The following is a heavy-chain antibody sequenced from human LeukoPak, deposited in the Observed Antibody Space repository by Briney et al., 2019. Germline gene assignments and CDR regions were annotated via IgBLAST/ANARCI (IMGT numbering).Heavy chain of an antibody. D-gene: IGHD3-3*01. V-gene: IGHV3-30*02. Sequence: GGTLTLTCAASGFTFSGYDLNWVRQAPGKGLEWVALIRFNATNNYYAAAVKRRFTISRDTYKNTPYMQMTSLINTDTAAYNRAKDKAAISGVVIRYYFESWGQGALVTVSS. CDR1: GFTFSGYD. CDR2: IRFNATNN. CDR3: AKDKAAISGVVIRYYFES. J-gene: IGHJ4*02.